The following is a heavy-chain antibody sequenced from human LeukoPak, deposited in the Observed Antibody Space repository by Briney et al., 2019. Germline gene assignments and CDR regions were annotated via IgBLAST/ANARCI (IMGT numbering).Heavy chain of an antibody. D-gene: IGHD2-15*01. CDR2: IIPIFGTA. Sequence: GASVKVSCKASGGTFSSYAISWVRQAPGQGLEWMGGIIPIFGTANYAQKFQGRVTITADESTSTAYMKLSSLRSEDTAVYYCARDCSGGSCYSEVSWFDPWGQGTLVTVSS. CDR1: GGTFSSYA. V-gene: IGHV1-69*13. J-gene: IGHJ5*02. CDR3: ARDCSGGSCYSEVSWFDP.